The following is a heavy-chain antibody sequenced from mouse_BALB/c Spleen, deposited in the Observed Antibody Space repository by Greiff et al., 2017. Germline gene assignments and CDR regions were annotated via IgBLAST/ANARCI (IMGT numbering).Heavy chain of an antibody. CDR2: ISYSGST. Sequence: EVKLVESGPGLVKPSQSLSLTCTVTGYSITSDYAWNWIRQFPGNKLEWMGYISYSGSTSYNPSLKSRISITRDTSKNQFFLQLNSVTTEDTATYYCARWGTGTGYFDVWGAGTTVTVSS. V-gene: IGHV3-2*02. J-gene: IGHJ1*01. CDR3: ARWGTGTGYFDV. D-gene: IGHD4-1*01. CDR1: GYSITSDYA.